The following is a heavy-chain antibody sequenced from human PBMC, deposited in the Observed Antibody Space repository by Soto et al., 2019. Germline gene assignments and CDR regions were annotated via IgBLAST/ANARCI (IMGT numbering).Heavy chain of an antibody. J-gene: IGHJ6*03. CDR2: INDSGNI. Sequence: QVQLQQWGAGLLKPSETLSLTCAVYGGSFSGYQWSWIRQTPGKGLEWIGEINDSGNINYNPSLKSRVTILVDTAQKPISLKLSAVTAADTAVYYCARGLILWFGELSRRGGYYYYMDVWGKGTTVTVSS. CDR3: ARGLILWFGELSRRGGYYYYMDV. CDR1: GGSFSGYQ. V-gene: IGHV4-34*01. D-gene: IGHD3-10*01.